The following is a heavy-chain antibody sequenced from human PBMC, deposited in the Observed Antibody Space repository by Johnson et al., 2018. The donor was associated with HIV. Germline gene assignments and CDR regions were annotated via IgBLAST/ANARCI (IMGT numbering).Heavy chain of an antibody. CDR1: GINFGSYW. J-gene: IGHJ3*02. CDR2: ISSDWSYT. Sequence: MQLVESGGGLVQPGGSLRLSCTASGINFGSYWMHWFRQAPGKGLVWVSHISSDWSYTNYADSVTGRFTVSRDNAKNTLYLQMNRLRAEDTAVYECASDGQAANAFDTWGQGTMVTVSS. D-gene: IGHD2-15*01. CDR3: ASDGQAANAFDT. V-gene: IGHV3-74*02.